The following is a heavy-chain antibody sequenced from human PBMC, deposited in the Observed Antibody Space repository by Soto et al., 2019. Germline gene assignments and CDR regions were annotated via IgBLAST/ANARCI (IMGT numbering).Heavy chain of an antibody. CDR1: GYSLTNFA. CDR2: INGGNGDT. J-gene: IGHJ5*02. V-gene: IGHV1-3*01. CDR3: PRGNLARRKHLDL. Sequence: QVQLVQSETEVKKPGDSVRVSCRASGYSLTNFAMHWVRRAPGHRLEWMGWINGGNGDTRFSHEFQGSVAVTRDASANTTYMELTRLRSEDTAVYYWPRGNLARRKHLDLWCQGTVASVSS.